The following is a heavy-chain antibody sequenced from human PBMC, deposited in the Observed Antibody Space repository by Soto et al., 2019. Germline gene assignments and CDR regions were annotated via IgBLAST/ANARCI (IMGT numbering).Heavy chain of an antibody. J-gene: IGHJ1*01. CDR3: ARGIVDDDYVWGSYPSEYFQH. V-gene: IGHV4-59*01. D-gene: IGHD3-16*02. CDR1: GGSISSYY. Sequence: SETLSLTCTVSGGSISSYYWSWIRQPPGKGLEWIGYIYYSGSTNYNPSLKSRVTISVDTSKNQFSLKLSSVTAADTAVYYCARGIVDDDYVWGSYPSEYFQHWGQGTLVTVSS. CDR2: IYYSGST.